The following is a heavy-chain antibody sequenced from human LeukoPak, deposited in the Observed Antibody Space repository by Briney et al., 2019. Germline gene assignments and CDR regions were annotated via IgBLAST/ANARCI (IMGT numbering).Heavy chain of an antibody. J-gene: IGHJ4*02. CDR3: ARDRLDTAMVTPFDY. Sequence: SETVSVTCTISGGSISSYYWNWMRQPAGKGLEWIGCIYTSGSTNYNPSLKSRVTMSVDTSKNQFSLKLSSVTAADTAVYYCARDRLDTAMVTPFDYWGQGTLVTVSS. CDR1: GGSISSYY. CDR2: IYTSGST. V-gene: IGHV4-4*07. D-gene: IGHD5-18*01.